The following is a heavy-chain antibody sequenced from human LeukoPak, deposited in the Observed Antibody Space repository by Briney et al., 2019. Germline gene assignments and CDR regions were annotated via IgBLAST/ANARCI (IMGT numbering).Heavy chain of an antibody. CDR3: ARGPPYYDFWSGYYRFDY. J-gene: IGHJ4*02. V-gene: IGHV3-66*02. Sequence: GGSLRPSCAASGLTVSSNYMSWVRQAPGKGLEWVSVIYSGGSTYYADSVKGRFTISRDNSKNTLYLQMNSLRAEDTAVYYCARGPPYYDFWSGYYRFDYWGQGTLVTVSS. CDR1: GLTVSSNY. D-gene: IGHD3-3*01. CDR2: IYSGGST.